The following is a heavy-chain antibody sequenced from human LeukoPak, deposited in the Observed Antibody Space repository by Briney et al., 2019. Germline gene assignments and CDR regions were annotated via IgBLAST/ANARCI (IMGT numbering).Heavy chain of an antibody. D-gene: IGHD6-6*01. CDR1: GFTFNTYT. J-gene: IGHJ4*02. V-gene: IGHV3-21*01. CDR3: ARASIAARPTYFDY. Sequence: GGSLRLSCAASGFTFNTYTMNWVRQAPGKGLEWVSSISSSSSYTYYADSVKGRFTISRDNAKNSLYLQMNSLRAEDTAVYYCARASIAARPTYFDYWGQGTLVTVSS. CDR2: ISSSSSYT.